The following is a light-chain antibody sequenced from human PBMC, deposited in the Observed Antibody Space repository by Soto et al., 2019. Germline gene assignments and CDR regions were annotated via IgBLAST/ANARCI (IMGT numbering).Light chain of an antibody. CDR2: WAP. CDR1: QSVLYSSNNKNY. Sequence: DIVMTQSPDSLAVSLGERATIKCKSSQSVLYSSNNKNYLAWYQQKPGQPPKLLIYWAPTRESGVPDRFSGSGSGADFTLTISSLQAEDVAVYYCQQYYSTPMYTFGQGNELEIQ. J-gene: IGKJ2*01. CDR3: QQYYSTPMYT. V-gene: IGKV4-1*01.